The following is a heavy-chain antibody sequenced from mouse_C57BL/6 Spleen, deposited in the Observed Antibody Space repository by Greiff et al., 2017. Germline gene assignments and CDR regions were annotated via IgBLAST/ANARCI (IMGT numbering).Heavy chain of an antibody. CDR1: GYTFTSYW. CDR3: ASSDSSGYTFAY. V-gene: IGHV1-69*01. Sequence: VKLMESGAELVMPGASVKLSCKASGYTFTSYWMHWVKQRPGQGLEWIGEIDPSDSYTNYNQKFKGKSTLTVDKSSSTAYMQLSSLTSEDSAVYYCASSDSSGYTFAYWGQGTLVTVSA. J-gene: IGHJ3*01. D-gene: IGHD3-2*02. CDR2: IDPSDSYT.